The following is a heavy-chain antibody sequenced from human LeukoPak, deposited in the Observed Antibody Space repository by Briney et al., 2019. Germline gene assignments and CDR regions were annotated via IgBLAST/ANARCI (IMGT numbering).Heavy chain of an antibody. CDR1: GGTFSSYA. J-gene: IGHJ3*02. CDR3: ARDSSGQDAFDI. V-gene: IGHV1-69*13. D-gene: IGHD3-22*01. Sequence: ASLKVSCKASGGTFSSYAISWVRQTPGQGLEWMGGIIPIFGTANYAQKFQGRVTITADESTSTAYMELSSLRSEDTAVYYCARDSSGQDAFDIWGQGTMVTVSS. CDR2: IIPIFGTA.